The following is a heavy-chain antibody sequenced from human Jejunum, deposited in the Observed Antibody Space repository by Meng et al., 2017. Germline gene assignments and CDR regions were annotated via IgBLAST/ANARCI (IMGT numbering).Heavy chain of an antibody. CDR2: IHFSGTT. J-gene: IGHJ5*02. D-gene: IGHD2-15*01. Sequence: QVHLQQWGAGLLKSSETLSLPCAVYGGSLTGYYWIWIRQAPEKVLEYIGDIHFSGTTTYMPSLRSRLTLSVDTSNNHFSLKLNSVTAADTATYYCVRRRSGASSLFDLWGPGTLVTVSS. CDR3: VRRRSGASSLFDL. CDR1: GGSLTGYY. V-gene: IGHV4-34*01.